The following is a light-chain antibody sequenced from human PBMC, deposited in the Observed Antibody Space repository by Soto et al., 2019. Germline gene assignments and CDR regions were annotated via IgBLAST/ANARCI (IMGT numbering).Light chain of an antibody. CDR3: SSYTSSRTRV. V-gene: IGLV2-14*03. CDR1: SSDVGAYNY. J-gene: IGLJ3*02. CDR2: DVS. Sequence: QSALTQPASVSGSPGQSITISCTGTSSDVGAYNYVAWYQHHPGKAHKLMIYDVSNRPSGVSNRFSASKSGNTASLTISGLQAEDEADYYCSSYTSSRTRVFGGGTQLTVL.